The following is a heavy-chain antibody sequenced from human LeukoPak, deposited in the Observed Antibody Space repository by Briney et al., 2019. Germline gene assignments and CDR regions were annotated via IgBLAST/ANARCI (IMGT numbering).Heavy chain of an antibody. Sequence: SETLSLTCTVSGGSISSGDYYWSWIRQPPGMGLVWIGYIYYSGSTYYNPFLKSRVTISVDTSKNQFSLKLSSVTAADTAVYYCARDTVTTFGYYYGMDVWGQGTTVTVSS. V-gene: IGHV4-30-4*01. J-gene: IGHJ6*02. CDR1: GGSISSGDYY. CDR2: IYYSGST. CDR3: ARDTVTTFGYYYGMDV. D-gene: IGHD4-17*01.